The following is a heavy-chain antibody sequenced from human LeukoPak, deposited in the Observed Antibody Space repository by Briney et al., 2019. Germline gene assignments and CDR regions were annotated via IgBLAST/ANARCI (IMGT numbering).Heavy chain of an antibody. D-gene: IGHD5-18*01. Sequence: SETLSLTCTVSGGSISSSSYYWGWFRQPPGKGLEWIGSIYYSGSTYYNPSLKSRVTISVDTSKNQFSLKLSSVTAADTAVYYCASPNPIQLWTKGAFDIWGQGTMVTVSS. CDR1: GGSISSSSYY. J-gene: IGHJ3*02. CDR2: IYYSGST. V-gene: IGHV4-39*01. CDR3: ASPNPIQLWTKGAFDI.